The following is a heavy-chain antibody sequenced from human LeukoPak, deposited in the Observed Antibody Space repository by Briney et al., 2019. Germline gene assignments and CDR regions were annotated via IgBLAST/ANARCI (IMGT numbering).Heavy chain of an antibody. Sequence: ASVKVSCKASGYTFTNYYIHWVRQAPGQGLECMGIINPSGGSTSYAQKFQGRVTMTRDMSTSTVYMELSSLRSEDTAVYYCARGGVGAPTYVWFYPWGQGTLVTVSS. CDR2: INPSGGST. J-gene: IGHJ5*02. CDR3: ARGGVGAPTYVWFYP. V-gene: IGHV1-46*01. CDR1: GYTFTNYY. D-gene: IGHD1-26*01.